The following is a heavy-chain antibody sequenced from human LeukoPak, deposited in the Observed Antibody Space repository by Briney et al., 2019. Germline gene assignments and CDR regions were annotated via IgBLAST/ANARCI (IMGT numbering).Heavy chain of an antibody. D-gene: IGHD2-15*01. J-gene: IGHJ4*02. V-gene: IGHV4-4*07. Sequence: SETLSLTCTVSGGSISSYYWSWIRQPAGKGLEWIGRIYTSGSTNYNPSLKSRVTMSVDTSKNQFSLRLSSVTAVDTAVYYCARDTHYCSGGSCYSEWGQGTLVTVSS. CDR3: ARDTHYCSGGSCYSE. CDR1: GGSISSYY. CDR2: IYTSGST.